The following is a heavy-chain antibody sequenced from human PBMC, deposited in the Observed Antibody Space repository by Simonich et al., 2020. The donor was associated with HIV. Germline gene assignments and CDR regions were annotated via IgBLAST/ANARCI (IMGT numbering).Heavy chain of an antibody. Sequence: QVQLVQSGAEVKKPGASVKVSCKTSGYTFTNYAMHWVRQAPGQRLEWMGWINADNGNTKYSQTFHGRVTITRETSASTAYMELSSLRSEDTAVYYCARLGVTPYYYYAMDVWGQGTTVTVSS. CDR1: GYTFTNYA. V-gene: IGHV1-3*01. D-gene: IGHD4-4*01. CDR2: INADNGNT. J-gene: IGHJ6*02. CDR3: ARLGVTPYYYYAMDV.